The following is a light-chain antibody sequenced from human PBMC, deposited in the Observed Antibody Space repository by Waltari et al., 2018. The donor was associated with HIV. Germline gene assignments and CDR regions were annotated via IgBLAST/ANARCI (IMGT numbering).Light chain of an antibody. CDR1: ESIGRW. V-gene: IGKV1-5*03. CDR2: EAS. CDR3: QQYNGPYT. Sequence: DIQMTQSPSTLSASVGDRFTITCRASESIGRWLAWFQQKPGKAPKLLIYEASTLERGVPSRFSGSGSGTEFTLTIISLQPDDFATYHCQQYNGPYTFGQGTKLEIK. J-gene: IGKJ2*01.